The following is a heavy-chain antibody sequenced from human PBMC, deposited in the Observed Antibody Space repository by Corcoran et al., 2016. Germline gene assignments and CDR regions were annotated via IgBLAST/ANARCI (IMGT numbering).Heavy chain of an antibody. CDR2: ISYDGSNK. D-gene: IGHD4-17*01. CDR1: GFTFSSYG. Sequence: QVQLVESGGGVVQPGRSLRLSCAASGFTFSSYGMHWVRQAPGKGLEWVAVISYDGSNKYYADSVKGRFTISRDNSKNTLYLQMNSLRVEDTAVYYGAKDPHYGDYFFDYWGQGTLVTGSS. J-gene: IGHJ4*02. V-gene: IGHV3-30*18. CDR3: AKDPHYGDYFFDY.